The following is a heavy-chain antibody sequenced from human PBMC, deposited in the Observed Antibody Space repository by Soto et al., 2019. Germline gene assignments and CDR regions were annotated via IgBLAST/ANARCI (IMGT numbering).Heavy chain of an antibody. CDR1: GGSFSGYY. CDR2: INHSGST. Sequence: QVQLQQWGAGLLKPSETLSLTCAVYGGSFSGYYWSWIRQPPGKGLEWIGEINHSGSTNYNPSLKSRVTISVDTSKNQFSLKLSSVTAADTAVYYCARGGGFGELSSIYYMDVWGKGTTVTVSS. J-gene: IGHJ6*03. D-gene: IGHD3-10*01. CDR3: ARGGGFGELSSIYYMDV. V-gene: IGHV4-34*01.